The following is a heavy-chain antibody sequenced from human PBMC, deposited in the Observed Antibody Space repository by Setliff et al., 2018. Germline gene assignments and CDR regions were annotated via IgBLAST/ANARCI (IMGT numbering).Heavy chain of an antibody. Sequence: GGSLRLSCVASGLTFSTYWMSWVRQAPGKGLEWVANIKQDGSEKYYVDSVKGRFTISRDNAKNSLYLQMNSLRAEDTAVYYCARDGGEYWGQGTLVTVSS. V-gene: IGHV3-7*01. CDR1: GLTFSTYW. CDR3: ARDGGEY. J-gene: IGHJ4*02. CDR2: IKQDGSEK. D-gene: IGHD3-16*01.